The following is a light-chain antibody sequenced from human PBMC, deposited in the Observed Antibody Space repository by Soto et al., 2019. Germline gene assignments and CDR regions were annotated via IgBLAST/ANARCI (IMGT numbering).Light chain of an antibody. J-gene: IGLJ7*01. Sequence: QSALSQPASVSGSPGQSITMSCTGTSSDVGLYNLVSWYQQHPGKAPKLMIYDVNKRPSGVSNRFSGSKSGNTASLTISGLQGEEGADYYCCSYAVTIPWVFGGGTQLTV. CDR3: CSYAVTIPWV. CDR2: DVN. CDR1: SSDVGLYNL. V-gene: IGLV2-23*02.